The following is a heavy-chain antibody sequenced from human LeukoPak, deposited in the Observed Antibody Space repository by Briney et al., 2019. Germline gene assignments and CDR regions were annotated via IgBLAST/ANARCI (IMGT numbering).Heavy chain of an antibody. CDR3: ARSDLGTIPAGPYNY. Sequence: ASVKVSCKASGYTFTNYGITWVRQAPGQGLEWMGWISSYQGSTKYAQNFQGRLTMTIDTSTSTASMDLRSLRSDDKAIYFCARSDLGTIPAGPYNYWGQGTLVTVSS. J-gene: IGHJ4*02. CDR2: ISSYQGST. D-gene: IGHD5-24*01. CDR1: GYTFTNYG. V-gene: IGHV1-18*01.